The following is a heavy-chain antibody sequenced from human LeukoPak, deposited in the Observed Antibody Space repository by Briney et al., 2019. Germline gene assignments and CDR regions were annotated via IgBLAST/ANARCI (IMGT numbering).Heavy chain of an antibody. J-gene: IGHJ4*02. V-gene: IGHV3-11*01. Sequence: GGSLRLSCAASGFTFSTYCMSWIRQAPGKGLEWVSYISSSGSTIYYADSVKGRFTISRDNAKNSLYLQMTSLRAEDTAVYYCARAGGYNRGYYFDYWGQGTLVTVSS. CDR1: GFTFSTYC. CDR2: ISSSGSTI. D-gene: IGHD5-24*01. CDR3: ARAGGYNRGYYFDY.